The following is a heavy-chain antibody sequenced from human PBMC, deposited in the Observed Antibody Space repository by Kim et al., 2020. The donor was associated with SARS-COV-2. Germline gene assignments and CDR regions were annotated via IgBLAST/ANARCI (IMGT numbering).Heavy chain of an antibody. J-gene: IGHJ6*02. CDR2: IYYSGST. CDR1: GGSISSSSYY. CDR3: ARLVGDIVATMEHYYYGMDV. V-gene: IGHV4-39*01. Sequence: SETLSLTCTVSGGSISSSSYYWGWIRQPPGKGLEWIGSIYYSGSTYYNPSLKSRVTISVDTSKNQFSLKLSSVTAADTAVYYCARLVGDIVATMEHYYYGMDVWGQGTTVTVSS. D-gene: IGHD5-12*01.